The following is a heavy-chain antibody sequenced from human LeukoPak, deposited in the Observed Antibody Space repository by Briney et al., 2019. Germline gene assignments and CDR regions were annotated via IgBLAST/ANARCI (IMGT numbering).Heavy chain of an antibody. Sequence: PGRSLRLSCAASGFTFSSYAMHWVRQAPGKGLEWVAVISYDGSNKYYADSVKGRFTISRDNSKNTLYLQMNSLRAEDTALYYCAKDFLQWPTPPFDYWGQGTLVTVSS. J-gene: IGHJ4*02. D-gene: IGHD3-3*01. V-gene: IGHV3-30*04. CDR1: GFTFSSYA. CDR3: AKDFLQWPTPPFDY. CDR2: ISYDGSNK.